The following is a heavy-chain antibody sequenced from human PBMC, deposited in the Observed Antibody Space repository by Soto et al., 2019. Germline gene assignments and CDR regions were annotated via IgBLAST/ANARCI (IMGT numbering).Heavy chain of an antibody. Sequence: ASVKVSCKASGGTFSSYAISWVRQAPGKGLEWMGGIIPIFGTANYAQKFQGRVTITADESTSTAYMELSSLRSEDTAVYYCARNQLARTERGALDIWGQGTMVTVSS. J-gene: IGHJ3*02. CDR3: ARNQLARTERGALDI. CDR2: IIPIFGTA. V-gene: IGHV1-69*13. CDR1: GGTFSSYA. D-gene: IGHD2-2*01.